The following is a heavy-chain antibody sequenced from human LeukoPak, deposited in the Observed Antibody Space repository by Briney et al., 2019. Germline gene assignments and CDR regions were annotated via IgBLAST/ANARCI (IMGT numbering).Heavy chain of an antibody. D-gene: IGHD5-12*01. CDR3: ARGIGYDPL. J-gene: IGHJ4*02. CDR1: GLTFSRYW. Sequence: GGSLRLSCAASGLTFSRYWMHWVRQAPGKGLVWVSRLNGDGSGTSYADSVQGRFTISRDNAKNTLYLQMNSLRAEDTAVYYCARGIGYDPLWGQGTLVTVSS. CDR2: LNGDGSGT. V-gene: IGHV3-74*01.